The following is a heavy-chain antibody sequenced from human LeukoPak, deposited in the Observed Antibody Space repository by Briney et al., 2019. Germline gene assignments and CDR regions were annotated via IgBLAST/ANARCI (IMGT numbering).Heavy chain of an antibody. V-gene: IGHV3-33*01. Sequence: GGSLRLSCAASGFTFSNYGIHWVRQAPGKGLEWVAVIWYDGSNKYYADSVKGRFTISRDNSKNTLYLQMNSLRAEDTAVYYCAIHSSSWYFQHWGQGTLVTVSS. CDR2: IWYDGSNK. D-gene: IGHD6-13*01. CDR3: AIHSSSWYFQH. CDR1: GFTFSNYG. J-gene: IGHJ1*01.